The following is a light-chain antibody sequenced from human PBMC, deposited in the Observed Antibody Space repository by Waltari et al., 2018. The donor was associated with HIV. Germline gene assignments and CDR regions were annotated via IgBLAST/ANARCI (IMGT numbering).Light chain of an antibody. J-gene: IGKJ4*01. CDR2: NGY. CDR3: QQRAGWPPT. CDR1: QSVDVF. V-gene: IGKV3-11*01. Sequence: VFTQSPANLSLSPGQRPPLSCRASQSVDVFVCWFQQKAGQAPRLVVYNGYKRDTGIPARFTGSGSGTDFTLTIASLEPEDFAFYFCQQRAGWPPTFGGGTKLEI.